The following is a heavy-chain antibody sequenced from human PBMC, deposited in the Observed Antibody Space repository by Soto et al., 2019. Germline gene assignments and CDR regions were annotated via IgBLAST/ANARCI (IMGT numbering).Heavy chain of an antibody. CDR3: ATVAGSLTSGWFFDY. Sequence: QVRVVQSGAEVKKPGASVKVSCKVSAYTLTELSMHWVRQAPGKGLEWMGGFDPEDGETIYAQKFQGRVSMTEATSTDTAYMELSSLTSEDTALYYCATVAGSLTSGWFFDYWGQGTLVTVSS. V-gene: IGHV1-24*01. CDR1: AYTLTELS. J-gene: IGHJ4*02. CDR2: FDPEDGET. D-gene: IGHD6-19*01.